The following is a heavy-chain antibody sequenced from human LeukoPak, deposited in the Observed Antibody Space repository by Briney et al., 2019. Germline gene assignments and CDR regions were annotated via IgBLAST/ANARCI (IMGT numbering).Heavy chain of an antibody. CDR2: IIPIFGTA. CDR1: GGTFISYA. Sequence: SVKVSCKASGGTFISYAISWVRQAPGQGLEWMGGIIPIFGTANYAQKFQGRVTITADESTSTAYMELSSLRSEDTAVYYCARGAGSGYSYGYVFDYWGQGTLVTVSS. V-gene: IGHV1-69*13. J-gene: IGHJ4*02. D-gene: IGHD5-18*01. CDR3: ARGAGSGYSYGYVFDY.